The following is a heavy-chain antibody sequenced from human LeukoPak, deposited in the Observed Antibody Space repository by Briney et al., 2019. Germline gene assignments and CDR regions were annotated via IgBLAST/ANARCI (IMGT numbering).Heavy chain of an antibody. CDR3: ARRSYSGYDLSSYFDY. V-gene: IGHV3-74*01. CDR2: INTDGSST. D-gene: IGHD5-12*01. J-gene: IGHJ4*02. CDR1: GFTFSSYW. Sequence: GGSLRLSCAASGFTFSSYWMHWVRQAPGKGLVWVSRINTDGSSTTYADSVKGRFTISRDNAKNTLFLQMNSLRAEDTAVYYCARRSYSGYDLSSYFDYWGQGTLVTVSS.